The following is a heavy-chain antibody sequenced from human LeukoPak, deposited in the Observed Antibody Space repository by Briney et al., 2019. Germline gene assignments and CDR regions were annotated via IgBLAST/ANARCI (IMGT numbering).Heavy chain of an antibody. CDR2: INGGGDAT. CDR1: GFTFNNNA. J-gene: IGHJ3*01. D-gene: IGHD2-2*01. CDR3: ARCTASCYANAFDV. Sequence: PGGSLRLSCATAGFTFNNNAMSWVRQAPGKGLEWVSAINGGGDATGYADSVKGRFTISRDNSKNTLYLQMNSLRPDDTAVYYCARCTASCYANAFDVWGQGTLLTVSS. V-gene: IGHV3-23*01.